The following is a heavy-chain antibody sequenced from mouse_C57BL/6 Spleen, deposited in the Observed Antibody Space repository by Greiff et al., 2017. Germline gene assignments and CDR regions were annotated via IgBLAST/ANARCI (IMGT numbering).Heavy chain of an antibody. V-gene: IGHV1-76*01. Sequence: QVQLKESGAELVRPGASVKLSCKASGYTFTDYYINWVKQRPGQGLEWIARIYPGSGNTYYNEKFKGKATLTAEKSSSTAYMQLSSLTSEDSAVYFCARWLLDYWGQGTTLTVSS. D-gene: IGHD2-3*01. J-gene: IGHJ2*01. CDR2: IYPGSGNT. CDR3: ARWLLDY. CDR1: GYTFTDYY.